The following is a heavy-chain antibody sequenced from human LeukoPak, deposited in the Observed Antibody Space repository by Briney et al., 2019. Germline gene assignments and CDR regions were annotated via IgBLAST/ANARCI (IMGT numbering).Heavy chain of an antibody. CDR1: GGSIRSYY. CDR2: IYYSGST. D-gene: IGHD6-13*01. Sequence: SETLFLTCTVSGGSIRSYYWSWIRQPPGKGLEWIGYIYYSGSTNYNPSLKSRVTISVDTSKNQFSLKLSSVTAADTAVYYCARDGYHGIYWYFDLWGRGTLVTVSS. CDR3: ARDGYHGIYWYFDL. V-gene: IGHV4-59*01. J-gene: IGHJ2*01.